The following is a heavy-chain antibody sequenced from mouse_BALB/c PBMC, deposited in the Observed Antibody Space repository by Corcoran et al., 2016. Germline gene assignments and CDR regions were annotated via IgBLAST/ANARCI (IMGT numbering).Heavy chain of an antibody. V-gene: IGHV1S34*01. CDR1: GYSFTGYY. J-gene: IGHJ2*01. CDR3: ARDGAYGNYYVDY. D-gene: IGHD2-1*01. CDR2: ISCYNGAT. Sequence: LVKTGASVKISCKASGYSFTGYYMHWVKQSHGKSLEWIGYISCYNGATSYNQKFKGKATFTVDTSSSTAYMQFNSLTSEDSAVYYCARDGAYGNYYVDYWGQGTTLTVSS.